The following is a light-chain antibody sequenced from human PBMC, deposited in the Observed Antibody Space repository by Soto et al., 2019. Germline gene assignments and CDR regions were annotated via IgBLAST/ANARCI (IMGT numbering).Light chain of an antibody. CDR3: QQYNNYPWT. CDR1: QNTLTS. CDR2: KAS. V-gene: IGKV1-5*03. J-gene: IGKJ1*01. Sequence: DIQMTQSPSTLSASVGDRVTITCRASQNTLTSLAWYQQKPGKAPNLLIYKASNLQGGVPSRFSGSGSETEFTLTISSLQPDDFATYYCQQYNNYPWTFGLGTKVEIK.